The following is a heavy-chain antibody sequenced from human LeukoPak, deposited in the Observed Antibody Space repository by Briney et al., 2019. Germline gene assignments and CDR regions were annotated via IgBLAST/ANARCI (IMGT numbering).Heavy chain of an antibody. CDR2: TKEDASEK. D-gene: IGHD1-26*01. Sequence: PGGSLRLSCAASGFTFSYYWMSWVRQAPGKGLEWVANTKEDASEKYYVDSVRGRFTTSRDNAKNSLYLQMNSLRAEDTAVYYCARLHSGRYYGDAFDVWGQGTMVTVSS. CDR1: GFTFSYYW. J-gene: IGHJ3*01. V-gene: IGHV3-7*03. CDR3: ARLHSGRYYGDAFDV.